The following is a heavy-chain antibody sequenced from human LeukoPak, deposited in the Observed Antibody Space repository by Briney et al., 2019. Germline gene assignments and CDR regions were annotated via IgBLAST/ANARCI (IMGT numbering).Heavy chain of an antibody. D-gene: IGHD3-9*01. CDR1: GFIFRNYA. Sequence: GGSLRLSCAASGFIFRNYAMSWVRQAPGKGLEWVSAITGSGDTTYYADSVKGRFTISRDNSKNTLYVEMNTLRAEDTAVYYCAKWGDYDILTGFYVSDFWGQGTLVTVSS. CDR3: AKWGDYDILTGFYVSDF. J-gene: IGHJ4*02. CDR2: ITGSGDTT. V-gene: IGHV3-23*01.